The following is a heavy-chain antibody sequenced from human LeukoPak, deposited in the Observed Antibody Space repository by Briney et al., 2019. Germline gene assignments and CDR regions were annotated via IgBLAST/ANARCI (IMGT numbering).Heavy chain of an antibody. J-gene: IGHJ3*02. D-gene: IGHD3-9*01. V-gene: IGHV4-30-2*01. CDR2: IYHSGST. CDR1: GGSVSSGGYS. CDR3: ARENYDILTGYKAPRAFDI. Sequence: PSETLSLTCAVSGGSVSSGGYSWSWIRQPPGKGLEWIGYIYHSGSTYYNPSLKSRVTISVDRSKNQFSLKLSSVTAADTAVYYCARENYDILTGYKAPRAFDIWGQGPMVTVSS.